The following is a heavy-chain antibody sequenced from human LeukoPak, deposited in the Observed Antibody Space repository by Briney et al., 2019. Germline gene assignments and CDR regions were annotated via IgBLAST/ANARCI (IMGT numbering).Heavy chain of an antibody. CDR3: VKSPGSGWPV. CDR2: IYSDGSRT. Sequence: RGSLRLSCASSGFTFSSFAMHWVRQAPGEGLEYLSAIYSDGSRTYYADSVKGRFTISRDNSKNTLYFEMSSLRVEDTAVYYCVKSPGSGWPVWGQGTLLTVSS. J-gene: IGHJ4*02. V-gene: IGHV3-64D*06. CDR1: GFTFSSFA. D-gene: IGHD6-19*01.